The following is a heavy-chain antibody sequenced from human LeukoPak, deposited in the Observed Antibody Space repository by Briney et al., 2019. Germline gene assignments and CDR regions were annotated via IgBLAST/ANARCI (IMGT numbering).Heavy chain of an antibody. Sequence: SETLSLTCTVSGGSISSSSYYWGWIRQPPGKGLEWIGSIYYSGSTYYNPSLKSRVTISVDTSKNQFSLKLSSVTAADTAVYYCAGLIRPGSFDPWGQGTLVTVSS. D-gene: IGHD1-14*01. V-gene: IGHV4-39*01. CDR1: GGSISSSSYY. CDR2: IYYSGST. J-gene: IGHJ5*02. CDR3: AGLIRPGSFDP.